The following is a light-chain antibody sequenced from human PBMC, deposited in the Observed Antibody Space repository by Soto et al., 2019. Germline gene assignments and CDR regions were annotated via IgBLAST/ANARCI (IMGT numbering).Light chain of an antibody. CDR2: EVS. V-gene: IGLV2-14*01. CDR1: SSDVGGYNY. Sequence: QSVLTQPASVSGCPGQSITISCTGTSSDVGGYNYVSWYQQHPGKAPKLIIFEVSYRPSGISNRFSASKSGDTASLTISGLQADDEADYYCCSYTDSRTHIFGSGTKV. CDR3: CSYTDSRTHI. J-gene: IGLJ1*01.